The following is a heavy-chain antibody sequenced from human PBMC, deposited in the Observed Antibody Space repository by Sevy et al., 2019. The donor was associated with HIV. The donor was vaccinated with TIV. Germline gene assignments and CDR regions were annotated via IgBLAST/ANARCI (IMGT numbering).Heavy chain of an antibody. CDR2: MNTYNGNT. Sequence: ASVKVSCKASGYTFSGYSISWVRQAPGQGLEWMGWMNTYNGNTKYPQKVQGRVTMTTDTSTSTAYMELRGLRSDDTAVYYCARDTREKSFDYWGQGILVTVSS. CDR3: ARDTREKSFDY. J-gene: IGHJ4*02. V-gene: IGHV1-18*01. CDR1: GYTFSGYS.